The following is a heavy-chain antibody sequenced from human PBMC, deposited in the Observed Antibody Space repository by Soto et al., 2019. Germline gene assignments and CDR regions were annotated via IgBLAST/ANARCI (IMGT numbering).Heavy chain of an antibody. J-gene: IGHJ3*02. CDR1: GGSISSGDYY. Sequence: SETLSLTCTVSGGSISSGDYYWSWIRQPPGKGLEWIGCIYYSGSTYYNPSLKSRVTISVDTSKNQFSLKLSSVTAADTAVYYCARDDRYDRDAFDIWGQGTMVTVSS. CDR3: ARDDRYDRDAFDI. CDR2: IYYSGST. D-gene: IGHD3-22*01. V-gene: IGHV4-30-4*01.